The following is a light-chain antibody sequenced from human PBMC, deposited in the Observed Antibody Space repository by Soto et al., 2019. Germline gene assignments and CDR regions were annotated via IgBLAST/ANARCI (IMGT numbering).Light chain of an antibody. CDR2: GAS. Sequence: EIVLTQSRGTLSLSPGERATLSCRASQSLSSTYLAWYQQKPGQAPRLLIYGASSRATGIPDRFIGSGSATDFTLTISRLEPEDFAVYHCQQYGNSPPTFGGGTKVEI. CDR1: QSLSSTY. CDR3: QQYGNSPPT. J-gene: IGKJ4*01. V-gene: IGKV3-20*01.